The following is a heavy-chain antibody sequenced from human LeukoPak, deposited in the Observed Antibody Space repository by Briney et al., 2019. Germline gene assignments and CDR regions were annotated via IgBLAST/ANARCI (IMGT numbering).Heavy chain of an antibody. CDR2: IDPSDSYT. V-gene: IGHV5-10-1*01. CDR1: GYSFTSYW. CDR3: ARHGYCTGGICHLATFDY. D-gene: IGHD2-15*01. Sequence: GESLKISCKGSGYSFTSYWITWVRQMPGKGLEWMGTIDPSDSYTNYSPSFQGHVTISADKSISTAYLQWSSLKASDTAMYFCARHGYCTGGICHLATFDYWGQGALVTVSS. J-gene: IGHJ4*02.